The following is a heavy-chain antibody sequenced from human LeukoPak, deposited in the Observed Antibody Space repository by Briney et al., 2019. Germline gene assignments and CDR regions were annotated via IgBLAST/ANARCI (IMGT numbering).Heavy chain of an antibody. CDR1: GGTFSSYA. Sequence: GASVKVSCKASGGTFSSYAISWVRQAPGQGLEWMGRIIPILGIANYAQKFQGRVTITADKSTSTAYMELSSLRSEDTAVYYCARPLYYYDSSAYGFYWGQGTLVTVSS. J-gene: IGHJ4*02. D-gene: IGHD3-22*01. CDR3: ARPLYYYDSSAYGFY. V-gene: IGHV1-69*04. CDR2: IIPILGIA.